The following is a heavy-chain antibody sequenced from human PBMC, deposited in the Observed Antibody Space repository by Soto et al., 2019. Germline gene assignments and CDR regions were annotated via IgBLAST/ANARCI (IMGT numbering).Heavy chain of an antibody. D-gene: IGHD6-19*01. CDR3: ARDKTDSSGFSRFDY. CDR2: IIPIFGTA. V-gene: IGHV1-69*13. J-gene: IGHJ4*02. CDR1: GGTFSSYA. Sequence: SVKVSCKASGGTFSSYAISWVRQAPGQGLEWMGGIIPIFGTANYAQKFQGRVTITADESTSTAYMELSSLRSEDTAVYYCARDKTDSSGFSRFDYWGQGTLVTVSS.